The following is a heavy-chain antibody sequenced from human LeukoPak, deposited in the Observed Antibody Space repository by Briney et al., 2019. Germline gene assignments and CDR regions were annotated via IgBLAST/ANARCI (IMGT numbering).Heavy chain of an antibody. CDR1: GYTFTSYY. Sequence: GASVKVSCKASGYTFTSYYMHWVRQAPGQGLEWMGIINPSGGSTSYAQKFQGRVTITADESTSTAYMELSSLRSEDTAVYYCARGGAYCGGDCWAEPDFDYWGQGTLVTVSS. V-gene: IGHV1-46*01. D-gene: IGHD2-21*02. J-gene: IGHJ4*02. CDR2: INPSGGST. CDR3: ARGGAYCGGDCWAEPDFDY.